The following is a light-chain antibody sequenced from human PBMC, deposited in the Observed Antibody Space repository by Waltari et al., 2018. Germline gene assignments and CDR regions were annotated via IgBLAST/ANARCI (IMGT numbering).Light chain of an antibody. V-gene: IGLV2-14*01. CDR3: SSYTSSSTLV. Sequence: QSALTQPASVSGSPGQSITISCTGTSSDVGGYNYVSWYQQHPGKAPKLMIYEVGNRPSVVSNRFSVSKSGNTASLTISGLQAEDEADYYCSSYTSSSTLVFGGGTKLTVL. J-gene: IGLJ2*01. CDR1: SSDVGGYNY. CDR2: EVG.